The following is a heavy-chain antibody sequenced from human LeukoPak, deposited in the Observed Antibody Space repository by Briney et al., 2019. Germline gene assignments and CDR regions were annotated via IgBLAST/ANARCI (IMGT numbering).Heavy chain of an antibody. Sequence: GGSLRLSCAASGFTLSSNSMNWVRQAPGKGLEWVSFISSSSSYIYYADSVKGRFTISRNNAKNSLYMQMTSLTVEDTAVYYCARGKGDGWYPFDYWGQGTLVTVSS. CDR1: GFTLSSNS. D-gene: IGHD6-19*01. CDR3: ARGKGDGWYPFDY. J-gene: IGHJ4*02. V-gene: IGHV3-21*06. CDR2: ISSSSSYI.